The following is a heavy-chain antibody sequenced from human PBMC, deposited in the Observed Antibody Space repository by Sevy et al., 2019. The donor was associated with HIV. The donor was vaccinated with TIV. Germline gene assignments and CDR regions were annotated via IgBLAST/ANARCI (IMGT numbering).Heavy chain of an antibody. Sequence: ASVKVSCKASGGTFSSYGISWVRQAPGQGLEWMGGIIPILSTVNYAQKFQGRVTITADESTKTAYMELSSLRSEDTAVYYCARGGGNGLYYFDHWGQETLVTVSS. CDR1: GGTFSSYG. CDR2: IIPILSTV. J-gene: IGHJ4*02. D-gene: IGHD6-19*01. V-gene: IGHV1-69*13. CDR3: ARGGGNGLYYFDH.